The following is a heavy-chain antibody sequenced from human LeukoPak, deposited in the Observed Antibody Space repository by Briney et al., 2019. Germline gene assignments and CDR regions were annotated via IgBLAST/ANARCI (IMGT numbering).Heavy chain of an antibody. J-gene: IGHJ4*02. Sequence: GGSLRLSCAASGFTFDIYEMNWVSQAPGKGLEWISFVSSSSNVIYYADSVKGRFTISRDNAKNSLYLQMNSLRAEDTAVYYCAGSRYPEPQDLDYWGQGTLVTVSS. V-gene: IGHV3-48*03. CDR2: VSSSSNVI. D-gene: IGHD1-14*01. CDR3: AGSRYPEPQDLDY. CDR1: GFTFDIYE.